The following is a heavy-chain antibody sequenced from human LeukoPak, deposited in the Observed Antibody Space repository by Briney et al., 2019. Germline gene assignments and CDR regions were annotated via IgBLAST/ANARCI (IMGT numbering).Heavy chain of an antibody. J-gene: IGHJ4*02. Sequence: QSGGSLRLSCAASGFTFSNYAMHWVRQAPGKGLEWVAVIPYDGGSKHYADSVKGRFTISRDNSKNTLYLQMNSLRAEDTAVYYCARDKAGVDYWGQGTLVTVSS. V-gene: IGHV3-30-3*01. CDR3: ARDKAGVDY. CDR2: IPYDGGSK. CDR1: GFTFSNYA.